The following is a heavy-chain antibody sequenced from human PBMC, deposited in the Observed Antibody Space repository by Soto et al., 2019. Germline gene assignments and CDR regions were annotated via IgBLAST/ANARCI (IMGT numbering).Heavy chain of an antibody. CDR3: VRDGTKTLRDWFDP. J-gene: IGHJ5*02. Sequence: ASETLSLTCAVSGGSFTSNNWWTWVRQPPGQGLEWIGEIYRTGSTNYNPSLKSRVTISLDKSEKQFSLKLRSVTAAGTAVYYCVRDGTKTLRDWFDPWGQGISVTVSS. V-gene: IGHV4-4*02. CDR1: GGSFTSNNW. D-gene: IGHD1-1*01. CDR2: IYRTGST.